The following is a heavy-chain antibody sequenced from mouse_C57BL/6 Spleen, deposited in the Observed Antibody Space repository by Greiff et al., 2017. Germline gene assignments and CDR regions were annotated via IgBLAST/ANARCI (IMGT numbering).Heavy chain of an antibody. J-gene: IGHJ4*01. V-gene: IGHV1-81*01. Sequence: QVQLKQSGAELARPGASVKLSCKASGYTFTSYGISWVKQRTGQGLEWIGEIYPRSGNTYYNEKFKGKATLTADKSSSTAYMELRSLTSEDSAVYFCARPPTVVATDYAMDYWGQGTSVTVSS. CDR3: ARPPTVVATDYAMDY. CDR2: IYPRSGNT. CDR1: GYTFTSYG. D-gene: IGHD1-1*01.